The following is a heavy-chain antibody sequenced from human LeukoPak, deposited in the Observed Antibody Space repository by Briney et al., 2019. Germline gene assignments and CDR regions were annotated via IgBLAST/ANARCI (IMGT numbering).Heavy chain of an antibody. D-gene: IGHD3-16*01. CDR1: AFTATNKY. CDR2: IYSGGCT. Sequence: PRRSLTPSCAPAAFTATNKYMSCVRQAPGKGREWGSIIYSGGCTNYGDSVKGRVTISRDNSQHTLHLQMERTRAYDTGGDYCGGRPYVWGIDHWGQGNPVTVSS. CDR3: GGRPYVWGIDH. V-gene: IGHV3-53*01. J-gene: IGHJ4*01.